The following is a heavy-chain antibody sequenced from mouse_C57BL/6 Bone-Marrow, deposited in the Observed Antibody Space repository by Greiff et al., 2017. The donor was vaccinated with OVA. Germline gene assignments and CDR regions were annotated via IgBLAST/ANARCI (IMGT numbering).Heavy chain of an antibody. CDR1: GFPITSGYF. J-gene: IGHJ2*01. CDR3: AGDGRRGYFDD. Sequence: QVQLQQSGPGLVKPSQSFYLSCSITGFPITSGYFWFWIRQPPGKLLEWSGYITHSGDTSYNPSLQSPISITRETSKNQFFLQLNSVTTEDTTMYYCAGDGRRGYFDDWGQGTTLTVSS. D-gene: IGHD3-3*01. CDR2: ITHSGDT. V-gene: IGHV12-3*01.